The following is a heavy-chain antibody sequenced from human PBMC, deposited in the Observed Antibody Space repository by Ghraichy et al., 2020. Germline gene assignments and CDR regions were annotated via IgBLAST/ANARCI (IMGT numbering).Heavy chain of an antibody. CDR3: AKDLARDYYDSSGYYFWAFDI. Sequence: GGSLRLSCAASGFTFSSYAMSWVRQAPGKGLEWVSAISGSGGSTYYADSVKGRFTISRDNSKNTLYLQMNSLRAEDTAVYYCAKDLARDYYDSSGYYFWAFDIWGQGTMVTVSS. V-gene: IGHV3-23*01. D-gene: IGHD3-22*01. CDR1: GFTFSSYA. CDR2: ISGSGGST. J-gene: IGHJ3*02.